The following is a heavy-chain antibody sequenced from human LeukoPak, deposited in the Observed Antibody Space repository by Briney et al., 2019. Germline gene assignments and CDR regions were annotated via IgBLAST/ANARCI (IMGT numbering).Heavy chain of an antibody. D-gene: IGHD3-22*01. CDR1: GGSFSGYY. J-gene: IGHJ4*02. V-gene: IGHV4-34*01. CDR3: ARSPSEPDSSGVFDY. Sequence: SETLSLTCAVYGGSFSGYYWSWIRQPPGKGLEWIGEINHSGSTNYNPSLKSRVTISVDTSKNQFSLKLSSVTAADTAVYYCARSPSEPDSSGVFDYWGQGTLVTVSS. CDR2: INHSGST.